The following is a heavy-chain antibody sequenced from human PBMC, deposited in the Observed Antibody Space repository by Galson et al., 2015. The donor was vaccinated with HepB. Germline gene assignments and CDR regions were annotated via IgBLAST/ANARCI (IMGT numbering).Heavy chain of an antibody. CDR1: GYTFTSYH. J-gene: IGHJ4*02. Sequence: SVKVSCKASGYTFTSYHMHWVRQAPGQGLEWMGIINPSGGSTTYAQKFQGRVTMTRDRSTSTVYVELTSLRSEDTALYYCARGYSPFDFWGQGTLVTVSS. CDR3: ARGYSPFDF. D-gene: IGHD5-12*01. V-gene: IGHV1-46*01. CDR2: INPSGGST.